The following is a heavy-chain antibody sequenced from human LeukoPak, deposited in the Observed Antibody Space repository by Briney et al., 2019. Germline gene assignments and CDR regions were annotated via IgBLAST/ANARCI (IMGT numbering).Heavy chain of an antibody. CDR1: GYSISSGYY. V-gene: IGHV4-38-2*01. CDR3: ARARVTTVTTLDAFDI. CDR2: IYHSGST. D-gene: IGHD4-11*01. J-gene: IGHJ3*02. Sequence: SETLSLTCAVSGYSISSGYYWGWIRQPPGKGLEWIGNIYHSGSTYYNPSLKSRVTISVDTSKNQFSLKLSSVTAADTAVYYCARARVTTVTTLDAFDIWGQGTVVTVSS.